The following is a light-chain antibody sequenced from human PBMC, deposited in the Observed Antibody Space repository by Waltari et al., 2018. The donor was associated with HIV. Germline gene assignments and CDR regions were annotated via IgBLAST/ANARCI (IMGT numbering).Light chain of an antibody. CDR2: EGS. V-gene: IGLV2-23*01. CDR1: SSDVGSYNL. Sequence: QSALTQPASVSGSPGQSITISCTGTSSDVGSYNLLSWYQQHPGKAPKLMLYEGSKRPSGVSNRVAGSKAGNTASLTISGLQAEDDADYYCCSYAGTDVVFGGGTKLTVL. J-gene: IGLJ2*01. CDR3: CSYAGTDVV.